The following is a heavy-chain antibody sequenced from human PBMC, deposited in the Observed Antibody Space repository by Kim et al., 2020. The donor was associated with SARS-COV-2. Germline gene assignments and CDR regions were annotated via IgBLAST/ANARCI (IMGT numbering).Heavy chain of an antibody. V-gene: IGHV5-10-1*01. CDR3: ATIGGSSWYYFDY. D-gene: IGHD6-13*01. Sequence: GESLMISCKGSGYSFTSYWISWVRQMPGKGLEWMGRIDPSDSYTNYSPSFQGHVTISADKSISTAYLQWSSLKASDTAMYYCATIGGSSWYYFDYWGQGTLVTVSS. J-gene: IGHJ4*02. CDR2: IDPSDSYT. CDR1: GYSFTSYW.